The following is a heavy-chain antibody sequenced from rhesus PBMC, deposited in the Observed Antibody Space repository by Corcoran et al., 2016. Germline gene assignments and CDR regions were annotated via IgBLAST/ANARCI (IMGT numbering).Heavy chain of an antibody. CDR3: ATSGGATYYFDY. CDR2: VEHEDGEA. D-gene: IGHD6-25*01. CDR1: GYTFTDSY. V-gene: IGHV1-111*02. J-gene: IGHJ4*01. Sequence: EVQLVQSGAEVQKPGASVKISCKAYGYTFTDSYLHWVRQAPGKGLDGMGRVEHEDGEARHEQKFQDRVTITADTSTDTAYMELSSLRSEDMAVYYGATSGGATYYFDYWGQGVLVTVSS.